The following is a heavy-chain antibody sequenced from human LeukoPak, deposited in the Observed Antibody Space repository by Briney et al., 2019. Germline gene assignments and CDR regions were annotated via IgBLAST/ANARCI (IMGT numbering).Heavy chain of an antibody. CDR3: AREAPYYDFWSGYYTGYYYYYMDV. CDR2: ISYDGSNK. D-gene: IGHD3-3*01. J-gene: IGHJ6*03. V-gene: IGHV3-30*04. Sequence: PGGSLRLSCAASGFTFSSYAMHWVRQAPGKGLEWVAVISYDGSNKYYADSVKGRFTISRDNSKNTLYLQMNSLRAEDTAVYYCAREAPYYDFWSGYYTGYYYYYMDVWGKGTTVTVSS. CDR1: GFTFSSYA.